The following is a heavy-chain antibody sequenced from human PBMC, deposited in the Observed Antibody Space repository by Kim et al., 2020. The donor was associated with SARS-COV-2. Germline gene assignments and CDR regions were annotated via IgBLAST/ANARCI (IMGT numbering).Heavy chain of an antibody. CDR2: IYSGGST. CDR1: GFTVSSNY. V-gene: IGHV3-53*01. D-gene: IGHD6-13*01. Sequence: GGSLRLSCAASGFTVSSNYMSWVRQAPGKGLEWVSVIYSGGSTYYADSVKGRFTISRDNSKNTLYLQMNSLRAEDTAVYYCARARRRSWYDGPNSAPYFDYWGQGTLVTVSS. J-gene: IGHJ4*02. CDR3: ARARRRSWYDGPNSAPYFDY.